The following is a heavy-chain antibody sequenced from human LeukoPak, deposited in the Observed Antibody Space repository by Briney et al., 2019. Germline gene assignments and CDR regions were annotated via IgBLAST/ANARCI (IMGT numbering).Heavy chain of an antibody. D-gene: IGHD4-23*01. Sequence: ASVKVSCKTSGYTFFNYAINWVRQAPGQGLEWMGWINTYTGNPTYAPGFTGRFVFSLDTSVSTAYLQITSLKAEDTAVYYCARLMPYGGNLIDERELDFWGQGTLVTVSS. CDR1: GYTFFNYA. J-gene: IGHJ4*02. CDR2: INTYTGNP. V-gene: IGHV7-4-1*02. CDR3: ARLMPYGGNLIDERELDF.